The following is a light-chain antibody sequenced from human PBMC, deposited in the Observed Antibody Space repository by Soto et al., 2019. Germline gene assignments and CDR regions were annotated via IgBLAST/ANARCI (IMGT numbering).Light chain of an antibody. J-gene: IGKJ1*01. CDR3: QQYSSFWT. CDR2: KAS. CDR1: QSISSW. Sequence: DIQMTQSPSSLSASLGGRGTITCRASQSISSWLAWYQQKPGKAPKLLIYKASSLESGVPSRFSGSGSGTEFTLTISSLQPDDFATYYCQQYSSFWTFGQGTKWIS. V-gene: IGKV1-5*03.